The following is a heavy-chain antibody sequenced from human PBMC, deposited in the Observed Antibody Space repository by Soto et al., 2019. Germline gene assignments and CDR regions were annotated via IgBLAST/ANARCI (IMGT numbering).Heavy chain of an antibody. V-gene: IGHV5-10-1*01. CDR3: ARGRWRAVAGSFLGY. CDR2: IDPSDSYT. CDR1: GYSFTSYW. D-gene: IGHD6-19*01. Sequence: GESLKISCKGSGYSFTSYWISWVRQMPGKGLEWMGSIDPSDSYTNYSPSFQGHVTISADKSISTAYLQWSSLKASDTAMYYCARGRWRAVAGSFLGYWGQGTLVTVSS. J-gene: IGHJ4*02.